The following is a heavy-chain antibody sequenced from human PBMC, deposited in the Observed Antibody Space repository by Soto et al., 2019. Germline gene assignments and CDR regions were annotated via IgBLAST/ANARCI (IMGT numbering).Heavy chain of an antibody. V-gene: IGHV4-30-4*01. D-gene: IGHD5-12*01. CDR2: IYYSGST. CDR3: ASDGSDYDALFDY. Sequence: QVQLQESGPGLVKPSQTLSLTCTVSGGSISSGDYYWSWIRQPPGKCLEWIGYIYYSGSTYYNPSLKSRVNRSLDTYKNQFSLKLCSVTAEDTAVYYCASDGSDYDALFDYWGQGTRVTVSS. CDR1: GGSISSGDYY. J-gene: IGHJ4*02.